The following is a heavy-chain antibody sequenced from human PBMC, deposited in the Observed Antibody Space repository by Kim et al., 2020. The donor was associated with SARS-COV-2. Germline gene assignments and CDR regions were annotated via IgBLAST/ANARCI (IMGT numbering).Heavy chain of an antibody. Sequence: GGSLRLSCAASGFTFSSYEMNWVRQAPGKGREWVSYISSSGSTIYYADSVKGRFTISRDNAKNSLYLQMNSLRAEDTAVYYCARDPYSSSWYGNWFDPWGQGTLVTVSS. V-gene: IGHV3-48*03. J-gene: IGHJ5*02. CDR2: ISSSGSTI. D-gene: IGHD6-13*01. CDR1: GFTFSSYE. CDR3: ARDPYSSSWYGNWFDP.